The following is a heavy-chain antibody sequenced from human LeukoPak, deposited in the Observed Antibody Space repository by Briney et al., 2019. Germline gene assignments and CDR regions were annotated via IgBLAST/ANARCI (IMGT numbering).Heavy chain of an antibody. Sequence: PGGSLRLSCAASGFTFSSYGMHWVRQAPGKGLVGVAVIWYDGSNKYYADSVKGRFTISRDNSKNTLYLQMNSLRAEDTAVYYCAMWIQVWKFDYWGQGTLVTVSS. J-gene: IGHJ4*02. CDR2: IWYDGSNK. CDR1: GFTFSSYG. D-gene: IGHD5-18*01. V-gene: IGHV3-33*01. CDR3: AMWIQVWKFDY.